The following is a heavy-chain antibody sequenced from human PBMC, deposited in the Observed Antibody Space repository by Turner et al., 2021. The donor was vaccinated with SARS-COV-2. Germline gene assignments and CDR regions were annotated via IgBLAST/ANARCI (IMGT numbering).Heavy chain of an antibody. CDR3: ARWGPYYYDSSGYYPDAFDI. CDR1: GCTFSSYS. V-gene: IGHV3-21*01. CDR2: ISISSSYI. D-gene: IGHD3-22*01. Sequence: EVQLVESGGGLVKPGGSLRLSCAASGCTFSSYSMNWVRQAPGKGLEWVSSISISSSYIYYADSVKGRFTISRDNAKNSLYLQMNSLRAEDTAVYYCARWGPYYYDSSGYYPDAFDIWGQGTMVTVSS. J-gene: IGHJ3*02.